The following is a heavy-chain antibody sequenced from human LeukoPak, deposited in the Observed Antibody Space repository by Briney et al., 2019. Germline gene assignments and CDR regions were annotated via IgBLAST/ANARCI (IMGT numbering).Heavy chain of an antibody. V-gene: IGHV1-8*02. D-gene: IGHD3-9*01. CDR1: GYTFTSYA. J-gene: IGHJ6*03. CDR3: ARITIFRAWGWGYYYMDV. CDR2: MNPNSGNT. Sequence: GASVKVSCKASGYTFTSYAMNWVRQAPGQGLEWMGWMNPNSGNTGYAQKFQGRVTMTRNTSISTAYMELSSLRSEDTAVYYCARITIFRAWGWGYYYMDVWGKGTTVTISS.